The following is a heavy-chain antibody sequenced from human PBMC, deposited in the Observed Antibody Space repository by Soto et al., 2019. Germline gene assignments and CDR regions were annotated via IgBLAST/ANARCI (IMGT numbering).Heavy chain of an antibody. CDR2: IKSKPSGGTS. D-gene: IGHD2-2*01. V-gene: IGHV3-15*01. CDR1: GFTFSNVW. CDR3: STDCDGSTCYEDGYFQR. Sequence: EVQLVASGGGLVKPGGSLTLSCVASGFTFSNVWMNWVRQAPGRGLEWVGRIKSKPSGGTSDYAAPVKGRFTLSRDDSEDTLYLQMDSLHTEDTAVYYCSTDCDGSTCYEDGYFQRWGQGTLVTVSS. J-gene: IGHJ1*01.